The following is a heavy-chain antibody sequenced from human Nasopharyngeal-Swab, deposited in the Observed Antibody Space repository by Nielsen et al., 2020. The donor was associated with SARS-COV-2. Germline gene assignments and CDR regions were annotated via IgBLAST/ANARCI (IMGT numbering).Heavy chain of an antibody. CDR3: ARDMGATFGFDF. D-gene: IGHD1-26*01. CDR1: GYTFTSYG. CDR2: ISPRYGYT. V-gene: IGHV1-18*01. J-gene: IGHJ3*01. Sequence: ASVKVSCTTSGYTFTSYGVSWVRQAPGQGLEWMGWISPRYGYTNYEQKFQGRVTMTTDTSTSTAYMELRSLRSDDTAVYYCARDMGATFGFDFWGQGTMVTVSS.